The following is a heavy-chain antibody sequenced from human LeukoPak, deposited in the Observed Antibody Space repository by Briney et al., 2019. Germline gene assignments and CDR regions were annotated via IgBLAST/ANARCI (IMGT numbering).Heavy chain of an antibody. D-gene: IGHD2-15*01. CDR3: ATVPWYALCY. V-gene: IGHV3-21*01. CDR1: GFTFSSYS. J-gene: IGHJ4*02. Sequence: PGGSLRLSCAVSGFTFSSYSMYWVRQAPGKGLEWVSSIDSSSDYRYYADSVKGRFTISRDNAKNSLYLQMNSLRAEDTAVYYCATVPWYALCYWGQGTLVTVSS. CDR2: IDSSSDYR.